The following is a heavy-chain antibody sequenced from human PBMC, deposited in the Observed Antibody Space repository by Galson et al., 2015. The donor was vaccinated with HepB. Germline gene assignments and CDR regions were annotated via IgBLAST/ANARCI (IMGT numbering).Heavy chain of an antibody. V-gene: IGHV4-59*01. CDR3: ARGRSGWYYYFDS. Sequence: SETLSLTCTVSGGSISGSYWSWIRQPPGKGLEWLGYVHSSGSTDYNPSLESRAPISVDTSQNQFSLELSSVTAADAAVYFCARGRSGWYYYFDSWGQGTLVTVSS. CDR1: GGSISGSY. D-gene: IGHD6-19*01. J-gene: IGHJ4*02. CDR2: VHSSGST.